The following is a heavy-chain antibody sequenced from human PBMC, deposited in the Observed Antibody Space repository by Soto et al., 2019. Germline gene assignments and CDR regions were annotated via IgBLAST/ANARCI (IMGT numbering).Heavy chain of an antibody. D-gene: IGHD1-26*01. V-gene: IGHV1-2*04. CDR3: ARRLSGYGMDV. CDR2: INPNSGGT. CDR1: GYTFTGYY. J-gene: IGHJ6*02. Sequence: AAVKVSCKASGYTFTGYYMHWVRQAPGQGLEWMGWINPNSGGTNYAQKFQGWVTTTRDTSISTAYMELSRLRSDDTAVYYCARRLSGYGMDVWGQGTTVTVSS.